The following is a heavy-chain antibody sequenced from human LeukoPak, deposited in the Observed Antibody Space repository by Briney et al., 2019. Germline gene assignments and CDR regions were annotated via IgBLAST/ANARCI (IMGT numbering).Heavy chain of an antibody. Sequence: GGSLRLSCAASGFTFSSYGMHWVRQAPGKGLEWVAFIRYDGSNKYYADSVKGRFTISRDNARNSLYLQMNSLRAEDTATYYCARDPGVSDSWYYFDYWGQGALVTVSS. CDR2: IRYDGSNK. CDR1: GFTFSSYG. J-gene: IGHJ4*02. V-gene: IGHV3-30*02. CDR3: ARDPGVSDSWYYFDY. D-gene: IGHD4-11*01.